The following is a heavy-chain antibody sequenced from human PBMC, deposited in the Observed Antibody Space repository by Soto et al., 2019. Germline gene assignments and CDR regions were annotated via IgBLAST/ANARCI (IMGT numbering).Heavy chain of an antibody. D-gene: IGHD3-3*01. J-gene: IGHJ6*02. CDR3: ARLEWAPPTRGMEV. V-gene: IGHV4-39*01. CDR1: VGSISSSSYY. Sequence: SETLSLTCTVSVGSISSSSYYLGWIRQPPGKGLEWIGSIYYSWSTDYNPSLKSRVTISLDTSKNQLSLKLSSVTSADTAVYDCARLEWAPPTRGMEVGGQGTRVTLSS. CDR2: IYYSWST.